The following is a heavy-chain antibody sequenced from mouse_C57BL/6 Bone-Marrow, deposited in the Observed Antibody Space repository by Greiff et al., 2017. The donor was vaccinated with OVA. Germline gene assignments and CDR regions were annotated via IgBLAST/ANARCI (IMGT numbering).Heavy chain of an antibody. Sequence: EVQVVESGGGLVQPGGSLKLSCAASGFTFSDYYMYWVRQTPEKRLEWVAYISNGGGSTYYPDTVKGRFTISRDNAKNTLYLQMSRLKSEDTAMYYCARRNYGGWYVDVWGTGTTVTVSS. V-gene: IGHV5-12*01. CDR1: GFTFSDYY. CDR2: ISNGGGST. J-gene: IGHJ1*03. CDR3: ARRNYGGWYVDV. D-gene: IGHD1-1*01.